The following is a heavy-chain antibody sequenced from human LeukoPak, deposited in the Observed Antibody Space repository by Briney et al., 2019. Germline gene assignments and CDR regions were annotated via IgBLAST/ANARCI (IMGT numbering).Heavy chain of an antibody. Sequence: EGSLRLSCAASGFTFSSYSMNWVRQAPGKGLEWVSSISSSSSYIYYADSVKGRFTISRDNAKNSLYLQMNSLRAEDTAVYYCARDQVLLWFGELSGYYYGMDVWGQGTTVTVSS. D-gene: IGHD3-10*01. V-gene: IGHV3-21*01. J-gene: IGHJ6*02. CDR1: GFTFSSYS. CDR3: ARDQVLLWFGELSGYYYGMDV. CDR2: ISSSSSYI.